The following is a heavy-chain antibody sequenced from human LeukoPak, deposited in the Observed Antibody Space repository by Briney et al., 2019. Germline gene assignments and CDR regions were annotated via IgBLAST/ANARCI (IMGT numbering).Heavy chain of an antibody. Sequence: SETLSLTCTVSGGSISSGSYYWSWIRQPAGKGLEWIGRIYTSGSTNYNPSLKSRVTISVDTSKNQFSLKLSSVTAADTAGYYCARWGLDAVVPAAMIRVDHDYYCYYMDVWGKGTTVTVSS. CDR3: ARWGLDAVVPAAMIRVDHDYYCYYMDV. V-gene: IGHV4-61*02. CDR1: GGSISSGSYY. CDR2: IYTSGST. J-gene: IGHJ6*03. D-gene: IGHD2-2*01.